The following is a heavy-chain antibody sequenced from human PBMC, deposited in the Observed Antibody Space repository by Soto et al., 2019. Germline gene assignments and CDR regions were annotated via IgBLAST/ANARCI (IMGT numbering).Heavy chain of an antibody. Sequence: PQTLSLTCAISGDSVSSYSAAWNWIRQSPSGGLEWLGRTYYRSRFFSDYAESVKSRIIINPDTSKNQFSLQLKSVTPEDTAVYYCVRDRYSSSGWFDPWGQGTAVTVSS. CDR1: GDSVSSYSAA. CDR2: TYYRSRFFS. V-gene: IGHV6-1*01. J-gene: IGHJ5*02. CDR3: VRDRYSSSGWFDP. D-gene: IGHD3-10*01.